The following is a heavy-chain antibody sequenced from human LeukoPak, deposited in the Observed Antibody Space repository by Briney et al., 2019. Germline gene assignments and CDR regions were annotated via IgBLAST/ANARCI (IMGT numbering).Heavy chain of an antibody. J-gene: IGHJ2*01. D-gene: IGHD6-13*01. V-gene: IGHV1-2*06. CDR1: GYTFTGYY. Sequence: ASVKVSCKASGYTFTGYYMHWVRQAPGQGLEWMGRINPNSGGTNYAQKFQGRVTMTRDTSISTAYMELSSLRSEDTAVYYCARLTSSWTYWYFDLWGRGTLVTVSS. CDR3: ARLTSSWTYWYFDL. CDR2: INPNSGGT.